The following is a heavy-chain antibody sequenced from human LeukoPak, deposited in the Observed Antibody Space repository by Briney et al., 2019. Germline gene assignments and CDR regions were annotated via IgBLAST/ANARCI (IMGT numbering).Heavy chain of an antibody. V-gene: IGHV3-30*02. Sequence: GGSLRLSCAASGFAFSSYGMHWVRQAPGKGLEWVAFIRYDGSNKYYADSVKGRFTISRDNSKNTVYLQVNSLRAEATAVYYCARATLDNWGQGTLVTVSS. J-gene: IGHJ4*02. CDR1: GFAFSSYG. CDR3: ARATLDN. CDR2: IRYDGSNK.